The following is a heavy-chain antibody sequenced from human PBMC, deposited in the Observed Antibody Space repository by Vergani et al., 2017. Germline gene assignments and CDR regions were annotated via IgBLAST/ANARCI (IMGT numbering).Heavy chain of an antibody. Sequence: QVQLVQSGAEVKKPGSSVKVSCKASGGTFSSYTISWVRQAPGQGLEWMGRIIPILGIANYAQQFQGRVTITADKSTSTAYMELSSLRYEDTAVYYCARELTNSYGMDVWGQGTTVTVSS. CDR2: IIPILGIA. J-gene: IGHJ6*02. D-gene: IGHD4/OR15-4a*01. CDR1: GGTFSSYT. CDR3: ARELTNSYGMDV. V-gene: IGHV1-69*08.